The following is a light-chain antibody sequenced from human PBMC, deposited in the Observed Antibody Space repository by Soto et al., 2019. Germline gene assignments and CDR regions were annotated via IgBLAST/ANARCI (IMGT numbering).Light chain of an antibody. J-gene: IGLJ2*01. CDR1: SSNIGSNT. CDR2: NNN. CDR3: AAWDDSLTGYVV. V-gene: IGLV1-44*01. Sequence: QAVVTQPPSASGTPGQRVTISCSGSSSNIGSNTVNWYQQLPGTAPKLVIYNNNQRPSGVPDRFSGSKSGTSASLAISGLQSEDEADYYCAAWDDSLTGYVVFGGGTKLTVL.